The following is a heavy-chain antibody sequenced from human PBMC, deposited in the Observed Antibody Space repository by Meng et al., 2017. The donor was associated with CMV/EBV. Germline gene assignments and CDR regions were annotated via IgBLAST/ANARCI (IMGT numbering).Heavy chain of an antibody. CDR3: ARICVTGRACYHLDY. D-gene: IGHD1-14*01. Sequence: ESLKISCATSGFIFNNYWMSWVRQAPGKGLEWVANIKQDGSEKQYVDSVKGRFTISRDNAKNSLHLQVNSLRVEDTAVYYCARICVTGRACYHLDYWGQGTLVTVSS. CDR2: IKQDGSEK. V-gene: IGHV3-7*01. CDR1: GFIFNNYW. J-gene: IGHJ4*02.